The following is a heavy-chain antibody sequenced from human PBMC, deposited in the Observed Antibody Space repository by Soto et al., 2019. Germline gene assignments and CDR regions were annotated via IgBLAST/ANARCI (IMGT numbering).Heavy chain of an antibody. CDR2: ISGSGGST. D-gene: IGHD3-22*01. CDR3: AKDQNYDSSGYYPIFDY. V-gene: IGHV3-23*01. Sequence: PGGSLRLSCAASGFTFSSYAMSWVRQAPGKGLEWVSAISGSGGSTYYADSVKGRFTISRDNSENKLYLQMNSLRAEDTAVYYCAKDQNYDSSGYYPIFDYWGQGTLVTVSS. CDR1: GFTFSSYA. J-gene: IGHJ4*02.